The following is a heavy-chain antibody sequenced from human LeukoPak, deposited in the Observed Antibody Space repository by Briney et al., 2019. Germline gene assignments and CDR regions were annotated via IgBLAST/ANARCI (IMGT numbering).Heavy chain of an antibody. Sequence: ASETLSLTCAVSGGSFFGYHWNWIRQPPGRALEWIGYIYYSGSTNYNPSLKSRVTMSADTSKNQLSLKLSYVTAADTAVYYCAREVTYHYDKWGQGILVTVSS. CDR1: GGSFFGYH. V-gene: IGHV4-59*01. CDR2: IYYSGST. D-gene: IGHD3-22*01. CDR3: AREVTYHYDK. J-gene: IGHJ4*02.